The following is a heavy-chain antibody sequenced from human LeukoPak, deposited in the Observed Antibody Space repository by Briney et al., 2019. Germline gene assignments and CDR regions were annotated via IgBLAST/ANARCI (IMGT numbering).Heavy chain of an antibody. J-gene: IGHJ6*02. CDR1: GGSVSNYY. Sequence: SETLSLTCTVSGGSVSNYYWSWIRQPPGEGLEWIGYIYYSGSTNYNPSLKSRVTISVDTSKNQFSLKLSSVTAADTAVYYCARESYYYYGMDVWGQGTTVTVSS. V-gene: IGHV4-59*02. CDR2: IYYSGST. CDR3: ARESYYYYGMDV.